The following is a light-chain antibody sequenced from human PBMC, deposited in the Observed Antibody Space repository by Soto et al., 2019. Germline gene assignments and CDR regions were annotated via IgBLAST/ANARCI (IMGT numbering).Light chain of an antibody. CDR1: QSVSSN. Sequence: EIVMTQSPATLSVSPGERDTLSCRASQSVSSNLAWYQQKPGQAPRLLIYGASTRATGIPARFSGSGSGTEFTLTISSLQSEDFALYYCQQYNNWPYTFGQGTKLEIK. CDR3: QQYNNWPYT. CDR2: GAS. V-gene: IGKV3-15*01. J-gene: IGKJ2*01.